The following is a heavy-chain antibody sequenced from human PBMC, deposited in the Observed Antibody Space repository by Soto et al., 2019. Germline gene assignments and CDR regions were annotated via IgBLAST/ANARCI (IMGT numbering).Heavy chain of an antibody. CDR2: IDHTGNT. Sequence: QLQLQESGSGLVKPSQTLSLTCTVSGGSINIGGYSWIWIRQPPGKGLEWIGYIDHTGNTFYNPSLQSRVNISVDQSKNQFSLSLGSVTAADTAMYYCARVERTLSTPFAYGMDVWGQGTTVTVSS. V-gene: IGHV4-30-2*01. CDR1: GGSINIGGYS. D-gene: IGHD2-2*01. J-gene: IGHJ6*02. CDR3: ARVERTLSTPFAYGMDV.